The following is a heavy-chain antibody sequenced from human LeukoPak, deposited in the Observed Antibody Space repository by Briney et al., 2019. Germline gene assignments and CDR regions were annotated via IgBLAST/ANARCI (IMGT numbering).Heavy chain of an antibody. CDR2: IYYSGST. CDR1: GGSISSYY. Sequence: SETLSLTCTVSGGSISSYYWSWIRQPPGKGLEWIGYIYYSGSTNYNPSLKSRVTISVDTSKNQFSLKLSSVTAADTAVYYCASTPAAGYYNWFDPWGQGTLVTVSS. J-gene: IGHJ5*02. D-gene: IGHD6-13*01. V-gene: IGHV4-59*08. CDR3: ASTPAAGYYNWFDP.